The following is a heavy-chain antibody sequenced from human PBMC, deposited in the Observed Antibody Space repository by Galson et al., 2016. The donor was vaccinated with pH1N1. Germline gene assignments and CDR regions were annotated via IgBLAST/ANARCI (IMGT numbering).Heavy chain of an antibody. Sequence: SLRLSCAVSGFTFDDYAMHWVRQAPGKGLEWVSGISWNSGSIGYADSVKGRFTISRDNAKNSLYLQMNSLRAEDTALYYCAKVRGYSYGFVDYWGQGTLVTVSS. CDR3: AKVRGYSYGFVDY. J-gene: IGHJ4*02. V-gene: IGHV3-9*01. CDR2: ISWNSGSI. D-gene: IGHD5-18*01. CDR1: GFTFDDYA.